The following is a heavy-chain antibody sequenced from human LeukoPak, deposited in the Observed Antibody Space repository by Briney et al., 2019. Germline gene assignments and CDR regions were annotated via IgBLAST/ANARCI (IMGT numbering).Heavy chain of an antibody. J-gene: IGHJ4*02. V-gene: IGHV1-8*01. CDR1: GYTFTSYD. Sequence: GASVKVSCKASGYTFTSYDINWVRQAAGQRLEWMGWMNPNSGNTGYVQKFQGRVTMTRNTSISTAYMELSSLRSEDTAVYYCARGRTVAGTRANALHYWGQGTLVTVSS. CDR3: ARGRTVAGTRANALHY. D-gene: IGHD6-19*01. CDR2: MNPNSGNT.